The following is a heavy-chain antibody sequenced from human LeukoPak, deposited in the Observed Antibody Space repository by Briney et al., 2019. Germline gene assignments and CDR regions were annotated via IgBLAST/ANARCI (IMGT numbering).Heavy chain of an antibody. Sequence: ASVTVSCKASGYTFINYYMHWVRQAPGQGLEWMGTINPSGGSASYAQKFQGRVTMTRDTSTTTVYMEVSSLRSEDTAVYYCASVPGYSSGWYVDWGQGTLVTVSS. D-gene: IGHD6-19*01. CDR2: INPSGGSA. CDR1: GYTFINYY. CDR3: ASVPGYSSGWYVD. J-gene: IGHJ4*02. V-gene: IGHV1-46*01.